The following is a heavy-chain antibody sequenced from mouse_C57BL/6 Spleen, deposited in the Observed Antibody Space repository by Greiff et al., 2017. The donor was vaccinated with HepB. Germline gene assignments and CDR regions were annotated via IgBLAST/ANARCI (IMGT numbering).Heavy chain of an antibody. Sequence: QVQLQQPGAELVMPGASVKLSCKASGYTFTSYWMHWVKQRPGQGLEWIGEIDPSDSYTNYNQKFKGKSTLTVDKSSSTAYMQLSSLTSEDSAVYCCARGAIYYAMDYWGQGTSVTVSS. J-gene: IGHJ4*01. V-gene: IGHV1-69*01. CDR3: ARGAIYYAMDY. CDR1: GYTFTSYW. CDR2: IDPSDSYT. D-gene: IGHD3-1*01.